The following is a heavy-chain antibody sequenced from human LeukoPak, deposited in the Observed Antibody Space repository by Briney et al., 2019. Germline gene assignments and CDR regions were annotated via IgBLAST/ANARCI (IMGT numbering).Heavy chain of an antibody. CDR1: GFTFSSYS. CDR3: ARDRYYYDSSGEDAFDI. J-gene: IGHJ3*02. V-gene: IGHV3-21*01. CDR2: ISSSSSYI. D-gene: IGHD3-22*01. Sequence: GGSLRLSCAASGFTFSSYSMNWVRQAPRKGLEWVSSISSSSSYIYYADSVKGRFTISRDNAKNSLYLQMNSLRAEDTAVYYCARDRYYYDSSGEDAFDIWGQGTMVTVSS.